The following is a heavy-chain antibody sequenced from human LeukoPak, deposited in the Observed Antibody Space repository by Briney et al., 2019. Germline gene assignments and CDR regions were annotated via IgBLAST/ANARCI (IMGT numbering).Heavy chain of an antibody. J-gene: IGHJ3*02. Sequence: SETLSLTCTVSGGSISSGDYYWSWIRQPPGKGLEWIGYIYYSGSTYYNPSLKSRVTISVDTSKNQFSLKLSSVTAADTAVYYCARDRPRIAAASNGAFDIWGQGTMVTVSS. CDR1: GGSISSGDYY. V-gene: IGHV4-30-4*08. D-gene: IGHD6-13*01. CDR2: IYYSGST. CDR3: ARDRPRIAAASNGAFDI.